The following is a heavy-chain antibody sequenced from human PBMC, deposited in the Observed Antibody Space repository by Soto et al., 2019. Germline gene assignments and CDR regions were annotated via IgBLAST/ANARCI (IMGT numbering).Heavy chain of an antibody. J-gene: IGHJ6*02. D-gene: IGHD3-22*01. Sequence: QVQLVQSGAEVKKPGSSVKVSCKASGGTFSSYAISWVRQAPGQGFEWMGGILPIFGTANYAQKFQGRVTITADEATSTAYMELSSLRSEDTAVYYCAREGYYYDSSGDYYYYGMDVWGQGTTVTVSS. CDR2: ILPIFGTA. CDR3: AREGYYYDSSGDYYYYGMDV. V-gene: IGHV1-69*01. CDR1: GGTFSSYA.